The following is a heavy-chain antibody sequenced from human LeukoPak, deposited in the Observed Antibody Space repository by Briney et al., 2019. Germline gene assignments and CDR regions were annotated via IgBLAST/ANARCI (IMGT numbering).Heavy chain of an antibody. Sequence: PGRSLRLSCAASGFTFDDYAMHWVRQAPGKGLEWVPGISWNSGSIGYADSVKGRFTISRDNAQNSLYLQMNSLRAEDTALYYCQKDIGSSVYSFDSWGQEPLVTVSS. CDR3: QKDIGSSVYSFDS. D-gene: IGHD3-22*01. V-gene: IGHV3-9*01. CDR2: ISWNSGSI. CDR1: GFTFDDYA. J-gene: IGHJ4*02.